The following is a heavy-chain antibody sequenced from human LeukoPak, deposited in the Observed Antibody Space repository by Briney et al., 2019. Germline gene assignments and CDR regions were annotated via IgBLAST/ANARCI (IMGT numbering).Heavy chain of an antibody. CDR2: ISPNSGGT. CDR1: GYTFTGYY. D-gene: IGHD3-16*01. J-gene: IGHJ5*02. CDR3: ARGGGVTAFDP. Sequence: ASVKVSCKASGYTFTGYYIHCVRQAPGQGLEWMGWISPNSGGTNYAQQFQGRVTMTRDTSISTAYMEPSRLGSADAAVYYCARGGGVTAFDPWGQGTLVTVSS. V-gene: IGHV1-2*02.